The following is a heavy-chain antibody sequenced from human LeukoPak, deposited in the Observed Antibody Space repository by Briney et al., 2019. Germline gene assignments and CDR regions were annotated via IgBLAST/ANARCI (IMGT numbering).Heavy chain of an antibody. V-gene: IGHV3-30*18. J-gene: IGHJ4*02. Sequence: GRSLRLSCAASGVTFSSHGMHWVRQAPGKGLEWVAVISSGGTTTYYADSVKGRFIISRDNSKNMLYLQMNSLRIEDTAVYYCAKEGQTPYSSKFSFDYWGQGTLVTVSP. D-gene: IGHD6-13*01. CDR3: AKEGQTPYSSKFSFDY. CDR1: GVTFSSHG. CDR2: ISSGGTTT.